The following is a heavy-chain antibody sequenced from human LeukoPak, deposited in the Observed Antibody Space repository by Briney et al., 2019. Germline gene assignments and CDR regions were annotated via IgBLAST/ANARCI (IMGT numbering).Heavy chain of an antibody. Sequence: SETLSLTCTVSGGSISSGGYYWSWIRQPPGKGLEWIGYIYHSGSTYYNPSLKSRVTISVDRSKNQFSLKLSSVTAADTAVYYCAREGMYCGGDCYSGGYSLDYWGQGTPVTVSS. CDR3: AREGMYCGGDCYSGGYSLDY. J-gene: IGHJ4*02. V-gene: IGHV4-30-2*01. CDR1: GGSISSGGYY. D-gene: IGHD2-21*02. CDR2: IYHSGST.